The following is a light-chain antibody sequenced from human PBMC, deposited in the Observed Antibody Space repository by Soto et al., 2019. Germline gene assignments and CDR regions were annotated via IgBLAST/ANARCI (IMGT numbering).Light chain of an antibody. CDR3: QQKSNLKAT. J-gene: IGKJ1*01. Sequence: EIALTQSQATLSLSPGERATLSCGASQSVSSYLAWYQQKPGQPPRLLIYEASTRVTGIPDRISVSGSGTDFSLTISSLENEDSAVYYCQQKSNLKATFCQGTKVDIK. V-gene: IGKV3-11*01. CDR1: QSVSSY. CDR2: EAS.